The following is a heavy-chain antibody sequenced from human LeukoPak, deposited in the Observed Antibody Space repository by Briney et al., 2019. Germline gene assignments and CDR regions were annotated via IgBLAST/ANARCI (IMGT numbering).Heavy chain of an antibody. CDR2: IWYDGSNK. V-gene: IGHV3-33*01. CDR1: GLTLSTYG. Sequence: PGRSLRLFRAASGLTLSTYGMHWVRQAPGKGLEWVTVIWYDGSNKYYADSVKGRFTTSRDNSKNTLYLQMNSLRAEDTAVYYCARDRAKWVAAPLGFWGQGTLVTVSS. D-gene: IGHD3-16*01. CDR3: ARDRAKWVAAPLGF. J-gene: IGHJ4*02.